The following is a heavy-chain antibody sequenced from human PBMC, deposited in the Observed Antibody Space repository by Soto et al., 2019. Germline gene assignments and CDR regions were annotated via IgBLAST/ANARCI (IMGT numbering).Heavy chain of an antibody. Sequence: SETLSLTCTVSCGSITSGGYSWSWIRQSPGQGLEWIGYIYQSGSAFYNPSLKTRATILVDRSKNQFSLNLTSVTAADAAVYYCARAFYGVDLWGQGTTVTVSS. J-gene: IGHJ6*02. CDR3: ARAFYGVDL. V-gene: IGHV4-30-2*06. CDR1: CGSITSGGYS. CDR2: IYQSGSA.